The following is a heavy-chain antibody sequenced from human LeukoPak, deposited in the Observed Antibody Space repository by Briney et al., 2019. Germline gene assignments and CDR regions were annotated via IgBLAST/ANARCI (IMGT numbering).Heavy chain of an antibody. CDR2: IASDGSST. J-gene: IGHJ4*02. D-gene: IGHD3-22*01. V-gene: IGHV3-74*01. CDR1: GFTFSSYW. Sequence: GGSLRLSCAASGFTFSSYWMNWVRQAPGKGLVWVSRIASDGSSTNYADSVKGRFSISRDNAKNTLYLLMNNLRAEDKAVYYCARGGYHYDSSGYYSIDYWGQGTLVTVSS. CDR3: ARGGYHYDSSGYYSIDY.